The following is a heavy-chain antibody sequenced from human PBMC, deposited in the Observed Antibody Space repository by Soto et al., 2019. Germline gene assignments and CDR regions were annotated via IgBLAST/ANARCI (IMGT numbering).Heavy chain of an antibody. Sequence: GGSLRLSCAVSGFTFSNYAMHWVRQAAGKGLEWVAVISDDGSNKYYADSVMGRFTISRDNSKNRLYLQMNSLRVEDTAVYYCARGLVVVVSRDWFDPWGQGTLVTVSS. D-gene: IGHD3-22*01. V-gene: IGHV3-30*03. CDR2: ISDDGSNK. CDR1: GFTFSNYA. CDR3: ARGLVVVVSRDWFDP. J-gene: IGHJ5*02.